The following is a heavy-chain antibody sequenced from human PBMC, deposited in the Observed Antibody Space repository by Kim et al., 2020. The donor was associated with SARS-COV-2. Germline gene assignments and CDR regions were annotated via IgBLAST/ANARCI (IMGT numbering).Heavy chain of an antibody. CDR2: IYYTGTP. CDR3: ARHLDASDPFYTLAY. V-gene: IGHV4-59*08. D-gene: IGHD3-16*01. CDR1: GASIDSLF. J-gene: IGHJ4*02. Sequence: SETLSLTCSVSGASIDSLFWGWVRQTPEKGLEWIASIYYTGTPHYNPSLMSRVAISLDKSRNRFFLRLTSVTAAATATYFCARHLDASDPFYTLAYWGQG.